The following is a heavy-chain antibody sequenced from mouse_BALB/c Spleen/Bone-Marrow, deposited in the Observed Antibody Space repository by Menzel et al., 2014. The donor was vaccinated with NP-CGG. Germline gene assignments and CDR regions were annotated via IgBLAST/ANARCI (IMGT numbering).Heavy chain of an antibody. Sequence: VQLQQSGAELVKPGASVKLSCTASGFNIKDTYMHWVKQRPEQGLEWIGRIDPANGNTKYDPKFQGKATITADTSSNTAYLQLSSLTSEDIAVYYGSSYAMDYWGQGTSVTVSS. V-gene: IGHV14-3*02. CDR2: IDPANGNT. J-gene: IGHJ4*01. CDR3: SSYAMDY. CDR1: GFNIKDTY.